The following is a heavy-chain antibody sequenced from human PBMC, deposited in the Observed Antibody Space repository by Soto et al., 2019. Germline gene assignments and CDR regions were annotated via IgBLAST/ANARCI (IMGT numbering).Heavy chain of an antibody. CDR1: GYTFTSYG. CDR2: ISAYNGNT. Sequence: ASVKVSCTASGYTFTSYGISWVRQAPGQGLEWMGWISAYNGNTNYAQKLQGRVTMTTDTSTSTAYMELRSLRSDDTAVYYCASTYDSSGYYSNFDYWGQGTLVTVSS. D-gene: IGHD3-22*01. CDR3: ASTYDSSGYYSNFDY. V-gene: IGHV1-18*01. J-gene: IGHJ4*02.